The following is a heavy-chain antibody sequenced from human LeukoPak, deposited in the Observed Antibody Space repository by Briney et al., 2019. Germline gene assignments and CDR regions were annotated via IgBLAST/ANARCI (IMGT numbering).Heavy chain of an antibody. CDR2: IYYSGST. Sequence: PSETLSLTCTVSGGSISSYYWSWIRQPPGKGLEWIGYIYYSGSTNYNPSLKSRVTISVDTSKNRFSLKLSSVTAADTAVYYCARLNYYDSSGSPPNWFDPWGQGTLITVSS. CDR1: GGSISSYY. CDR3: ARLNYYDSSGSPPNWFDP. D-gene: IGHD3-22*01. V-gene: IGHV4-59*01. J-gene: IGHJ5*02.